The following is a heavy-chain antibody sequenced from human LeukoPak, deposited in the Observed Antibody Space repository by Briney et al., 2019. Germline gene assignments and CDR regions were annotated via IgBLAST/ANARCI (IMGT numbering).Heavy chain of an antibody. D-gene: IGHD3-22*01. CDR2: ISPSGGST. Sequence: ASVKVSCKASGYTFTSYYMHWVRQAPGQGLEWMGIISPSGGSTSYAQKFQGRVTMTRDTSTSTVYMELSSLRSEDTAVYYCARDSDYYDSSGYLPQYYFDYWGQGTLVTVSS. J-gene: IGHJ4*02. CDR3: ARDSDYYDSSGYLPQYYFDY. CDR1: GYTFTSYY. V-gene: IGHV1-46*01.